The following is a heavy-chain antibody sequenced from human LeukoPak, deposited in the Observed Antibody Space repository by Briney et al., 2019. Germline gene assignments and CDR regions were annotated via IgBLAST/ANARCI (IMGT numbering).Heavy chain of an antibody. CDR2: IYYSGST. CDR1: GFTFSSYA. J-gene: IGHJ3*02. Sequence: GSLRLSCAASGFTFSSYAMSWVRQPPGKGLEWIGSIYYSGSTYYNPSLKSRVTIFVDTSKNQFSLKLSSVTAADTAVYYCARRETHDAFDIWGQGTMVTVSS. V-gene: IGHV4-39*01. CDR3: ARRETHDAFDI.